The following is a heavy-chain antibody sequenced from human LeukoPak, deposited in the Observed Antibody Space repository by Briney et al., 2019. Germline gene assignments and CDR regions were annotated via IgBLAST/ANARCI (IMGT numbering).Heavy chain of an antibody. CDR1: GYSFTNYW. J-gene: IGHJ4*02. CDR3: ARLTSDWDYYFDY. Sequence: GESLKISCKGSGYSFTNYWIGWVRQMPGKGLEWMGIIYPGDSDTRYSPSFQGQVTISADKSISTAYLQWSSLKASDTATYYCARLTSDWDYYFDYWGQGTLVTVSS. V-gene: IGHV5-51*01. D-gene: IGHD6-19*01. CDR2: IYPGDSDT.